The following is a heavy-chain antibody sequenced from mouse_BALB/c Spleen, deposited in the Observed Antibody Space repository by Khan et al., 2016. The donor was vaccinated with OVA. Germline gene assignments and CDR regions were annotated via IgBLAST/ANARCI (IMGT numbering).Heavy chain of an antibody. V-gene: IGHV3-2*02. CDR2: ISYSGVT. CDR3: ARGNYYGYYFDY. CDR1: GYSITSGYA. J-gene: IGHJ2*01. D-gene: IGHD1-1*01. Sequence: EVQLQESGPGLVKPSQSLSLTCTVTGYSITSGYAWNWIRQFPGNKLEWMGYISYSGVTSYTPSLKSRISISRDTSKNQFFLQLHSVTTEDTATYYCARGNYYGYYFDYWGQGTTLTVSS.